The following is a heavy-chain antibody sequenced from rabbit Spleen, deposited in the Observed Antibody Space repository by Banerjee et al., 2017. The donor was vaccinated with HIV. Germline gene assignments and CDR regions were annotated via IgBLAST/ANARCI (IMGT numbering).Heavy chain of an antibody. CDR2: IYGGSSGYT. CDR1: GFSFSSSYW. J-gene: IGHJ4*01. CDR3: ARGVNGGGVDGFLDL. D-gene: IGHD2-1*01. V-gene: IGHV1S45*01. Sequence: QEQLEESGGGLVKPGGSLTLTCTASGFSFSSSYWICWVRQAPGKGLEWIACIYGGSSGYTYYASWANGRFTISKTSSPTVTLQLTSLTAAATSSSFCARGVNGGGVDGFLDLWGPGTLVTVS.